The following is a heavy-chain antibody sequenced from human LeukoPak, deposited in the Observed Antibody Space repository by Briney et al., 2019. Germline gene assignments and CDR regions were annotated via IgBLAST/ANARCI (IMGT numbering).Heavy chain of an antibody. J-gene: IGHJ4*02. CDR2: ISTDGSAT. V-gene: IGHV3-74*01. D-gene: IGHD5-18*01. Sequence: GGSLRLSCAASGFTFSNYWMQWVRQVPGKGLVWVSLISTDGSATRYADSVKGRFTISRDNAKNTVYLQMNSLRAEDTAVYYCARDVAMSQDYWGQGILVTVSS. CDR1: GFTFSNYW. CDR3: ARDVAMSQDY.